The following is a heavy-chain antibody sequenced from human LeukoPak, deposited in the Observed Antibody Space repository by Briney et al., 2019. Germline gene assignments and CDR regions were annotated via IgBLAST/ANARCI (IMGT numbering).Heavy chain of an antibody. CDR1: GGSFSGYY. CDR3: ARGPVRGVKNY. V-gene: IGHV4-34*01. Sequence: PSETLSLTCAVYGGSFSGYYWSWIRQPPGKGLEWIGEINHSGSTNYNPSLKSRVTISVDTSKNQSSLKLSSVTAADTAVYYCARGPVRGVKNYWGQGTLVTVSS. D-gene: IGHD3-10*01. J-gene: IGHJ4*02. CDR2: INHSGST.